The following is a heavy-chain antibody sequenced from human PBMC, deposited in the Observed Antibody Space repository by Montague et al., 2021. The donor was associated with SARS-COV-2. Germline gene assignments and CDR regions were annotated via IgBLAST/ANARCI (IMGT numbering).Heavy chain of an antibody. Sequence: SETLSLTCAVSGASITTTTHYWGWIRQPPGKGLEWIGSIYYSGSTYYXPSLKSRVTMSLDTSKNQFSLNLTSVTAADTAVYYCAREPPYSSNLPSFDYWGQGALVSVSS. CDR3: AREPPYSSNLPSFDY. CDR1: GASITTTTHY. CDR2: IYYSGST. J-gene: IGHJ4*02. V-gene: IGHV4-39*07. D-gene: IGHD6-13*01.